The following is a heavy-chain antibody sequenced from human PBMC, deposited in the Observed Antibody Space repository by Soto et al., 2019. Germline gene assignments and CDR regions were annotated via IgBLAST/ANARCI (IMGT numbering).Heavy chain of an antibody. CDR3: AHGRWEESRDGCRGWFDP. CDR1: GGTFSSYT. CDR2: IIPILGIA. D-gene: IGHD1-26*01. Sequence: QVQLVQSGAEVKKPGSSVKVSCKASGGTFSSYTISWVRQAPGQGLEWMGRIIPILGIANYAQKFQGRVTITADKYTSTAYMELSSLRSEDTAVYYCAHGRWEESRDGCRGWFDPWGQGTLVTVSS. J-gene: IGHJ5*02. V-gene: IGHV1-69*02.